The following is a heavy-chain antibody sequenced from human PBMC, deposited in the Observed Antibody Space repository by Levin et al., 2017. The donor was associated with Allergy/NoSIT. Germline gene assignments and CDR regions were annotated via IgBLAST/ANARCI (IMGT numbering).Heavy chain of an antibody. V-gene: IGHV4-59*01. CDR2: VHYSGST. CDR3: ARVAYVGEVINYYGLDV. D-gene: IGHD3-10*02. Sequence: PSETLSLTCTVSGGSTNNFYWSWIRQPPGKGLEWIGNVHYSGSTDYNPSLKSRVSISVDTSKKQFSLRLRSVTAKDTAVYYCARVAYVGEVINYYGLDVWGRGTTVTVSS. J-gene: IGHJ6*02. CDR1: GGSTNNFY.